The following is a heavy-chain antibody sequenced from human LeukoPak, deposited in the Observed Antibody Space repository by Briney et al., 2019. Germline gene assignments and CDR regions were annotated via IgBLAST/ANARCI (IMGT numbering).Heavy chain of an antibody. J-gene: IGHJ4*02. CDR1: GFTLSSFG. V-gene: IGHV3-48*02. CDR2: ISSGSSAI. D-gene: IGHD3-10*01. CDR3: ARDPLLYTTFSQGWFGEMPDY. Sequence: GGSLRLSCAASGFTLSSFGMNWVRQAPGKGLEGLEWVSYISSGSSAIYYAESVKGRFAISRDNAKNSLYLQMNSLRDEDTAVYYCARDPLLYTTFSQGWFGEMPDYWGQGTLVTVSS.